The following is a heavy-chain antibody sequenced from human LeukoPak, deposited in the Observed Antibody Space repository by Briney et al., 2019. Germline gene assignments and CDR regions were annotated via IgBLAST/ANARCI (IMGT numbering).Heavy chain of an antibody. CDR1: GGSFSGYY. Sequence: SETLSLTCAVYGGSFSGYYWSWIRQPPGKGLEWIGYVYSSGSTNYNPSLVSRVTISLDTSKNQFSLKLSSVTAADTAVYYCARGPASFDYWGQGTLVTVSS. V-gene: IGHV4-34*09. CDR2: VYSSGST. J-gene: IGHJ4*02. CDR3: ARGPASFDY. D-gene: IGHD1-14*01.